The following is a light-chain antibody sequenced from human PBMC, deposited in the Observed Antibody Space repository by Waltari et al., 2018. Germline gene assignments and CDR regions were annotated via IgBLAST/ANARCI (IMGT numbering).Light chain of an antibody. CDR1: SRDIGGYVY. CDR2: DVI. J-gene: IGLJ3*02. CDR3: CSYTSASTLGV. Sequence: QSALTQPASVSGSPGQSITISCTGTSRDIGGYVYVSWYQQYPGKAPNLIIYDVIYRPSGVSNCFSGSKSGNTASLTISGLQAEDEANYYCCSYTSASTLGVFGGGTKLTVL. V-gene: IGLV2-14*03.